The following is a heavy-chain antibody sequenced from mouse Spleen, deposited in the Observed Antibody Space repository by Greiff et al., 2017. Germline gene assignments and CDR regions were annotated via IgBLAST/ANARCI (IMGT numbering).Heavy chain of an antibody. J-gene: IGHJ4*01. D-gene: IGHD1-1*01. V-gene: IGHV1-52*01. Sequence: VQLQQPGAELVRPGSSVKLSCKASGYTFTSYWMHWVKQRPIQGLEWIGNIDPSDSETHYNQKFKDKATLTVDKSSSTAYMQLSSLTSEDSAVYYCARRYGSSPYAMDYWGQGTSVTVSS. CDR1: GYTFTSYW. CDR3: ARRYGSSPYAMDY. CDR2: IDPSDSET.